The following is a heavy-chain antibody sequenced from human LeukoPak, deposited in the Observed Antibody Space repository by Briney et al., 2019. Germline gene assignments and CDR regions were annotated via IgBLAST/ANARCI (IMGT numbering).Heavy chain of an antibody. CDR3: AREGSGYYYFDY. CDR1: GYTFTSYY. V-gene: IGHV1-46*01. J-gene: IGHJ4*02. D-gene: IGHD3-22*01. Sequence: ASVKVSCKASGYTFTSYYMHWVRQAPGQGLEWMGISIPSGGSTTYAQKFQGRVTMTRDTSTSTVYMELSSLRSEDTAVYYCAREGSGYYYFDYWGQGTLVTVSS. CDR2: SIPSGGST.